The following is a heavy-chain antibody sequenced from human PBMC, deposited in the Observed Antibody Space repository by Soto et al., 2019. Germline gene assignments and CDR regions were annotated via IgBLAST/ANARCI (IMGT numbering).Heavy chain of an antibody. CDR1: GGSVRAPDW. V-gene: IGHV4-4*02. Sequence: SETLSLTCTLSGGSVRAPDWWNWVRQSPDKGLAWIAEVHISQHSNYIPSLRSRVSVSIDSSKNQFYLNLNSVTAADTAIYYCARVRQGCSANNCYFDPWGQGTQVTVSS. D-gene: IGHD1-1*01. J-gene: IGHJ5*01. CDR2: VHISQHS. CDR3: ARVRQGCSANNCYFDP.